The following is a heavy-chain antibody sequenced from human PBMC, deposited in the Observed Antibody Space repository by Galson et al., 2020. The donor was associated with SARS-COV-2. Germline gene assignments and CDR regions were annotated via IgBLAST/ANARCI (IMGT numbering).Heavy chain of an antibody. CDR1: GGSISSSSYY. CDR2: IYYSGST. J-gene: IGHJ4*02. CDR3: ARSLAYCGGDCYSTFDY. Sequence: SQTLSLTCTVSGGSISSSSYYWGWIRQPPGKGLEWIGSIYYSGSTYSTPSLKSRVTISVDTSKNQFSLKLSSVTAADTAVYYCARSLAYCGGDCYSTFDYWGQGTLVTVSS. D-gene: IGHD2-21*02. V-gene: IGHV4-39*01.